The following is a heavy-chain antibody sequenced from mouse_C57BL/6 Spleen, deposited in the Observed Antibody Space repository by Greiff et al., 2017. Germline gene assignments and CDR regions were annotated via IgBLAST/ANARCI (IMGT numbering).Heavy chain of an antibody. V-gene: IGHV1-82*01. CDR1: GYAFSSSW. J-gene: IGHJ4*01. D-gene: IGHD2-4*01. CDR3: AQYDYDGYYYAMGD. Sequence: VQLQQSGPELVKPGASVKISCKASGYAFSSSWMNWVKQRPGKGLEWIGRIYPGDGATNYNGKFKGKATLTADKSSSTAYMHLISLTSEDSAVYFCAQYDYDGYYYAMGDCGQVTSVTVSS. CDR2: IYPGDGAT.